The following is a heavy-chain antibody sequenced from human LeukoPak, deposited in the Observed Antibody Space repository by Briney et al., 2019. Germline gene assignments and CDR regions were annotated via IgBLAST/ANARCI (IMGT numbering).Heavy chain of an antibody. CDR2: IYSGGST. J-gene: IGHJ4*02. CDR1: GFTVSSNY. V-gene: IGHV3-53*01. CDR3: ARDSDGALDY. Sequence: GGSLRLSCAASGFTVSSNYMSWARQAPGKGQEWVSVIYSGGSTYYADSVKGRFTISRDNSKNTLYLQMNSLRAEDTAVYYCARDSDGALDYWGQGTLVTVSS. D-gene: IGHD5-24*01.